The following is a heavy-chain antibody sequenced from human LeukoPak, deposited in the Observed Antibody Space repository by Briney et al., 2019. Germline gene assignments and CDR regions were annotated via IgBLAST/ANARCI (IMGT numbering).Heavy chain of an antibody. J-gene: IGHJ4*02. CDR3: ARDGGQYCSSTSCYDY. CDR2: IKQDGSEK. V-gene: IGHV3-7*01. D-gene: IGHD2-2*01. CDR1: GFTFSSYW. Sequence: GGSLRLSCAASGFTFSSYWMSWVRQAPGKGLEWAANIKQDGSEKYYVDSVKGRFTISRDNAKNSLYLQMNSLRAEDTAVYYCARDGGQYCSSTSCYDYWGQGTLVTVSS.